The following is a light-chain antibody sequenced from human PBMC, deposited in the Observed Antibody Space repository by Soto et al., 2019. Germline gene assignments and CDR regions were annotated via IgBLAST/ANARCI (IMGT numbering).Light chain of an antibody. CDR3: CSYAGSSVWV. J-gene: IGLJ3*02. CDR2: DVS. CDR1: SSDVGGYKY. V-gene: IGLV2-11*01. Sequence: QSVLTQPRSVSGSPGQSVIISCTGTSSDVGGYKYVSWYQQHPGKAPKLVIYDVSERPSGVPDRFSGSKSGNTASLTISGLQAEDEDDYHCCSYAGSSVWVFGGGTKLKVL.